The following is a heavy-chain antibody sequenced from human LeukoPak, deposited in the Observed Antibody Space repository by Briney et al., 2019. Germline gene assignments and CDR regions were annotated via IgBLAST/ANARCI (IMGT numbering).Heavy chain of an antibody. CDR2: ISYDGSNK. V-gene: IGHV3-30-3*01. J-gene: IGHJ4*02. Sequence: PGGSLRLSCAASEFTFSSYVMHWVRQAPGKGLEWVAVISYDGSNKYYADSVKGRFTISRDNSKNTLFLQMNSLRAEDTAVYYCARDDNYGDYEYYFDYWGQGALVTVSS. CDR3: ARDDNYGDYEYYFDY. D-gene: IGHD4-17*01. CDR1: EFTFSSYV.